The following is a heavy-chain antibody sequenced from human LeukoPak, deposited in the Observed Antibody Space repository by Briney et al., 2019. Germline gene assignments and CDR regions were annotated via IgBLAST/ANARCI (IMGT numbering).Heavy chain of an antibody. CDR3: ARTMVRQGGFDI. CDR2: ITANARSK. Sequence: GGSLRLSCAGSGFTFSDYTMHWVRQGPGKGLEYVSAITANARSKYHADSVRGRFTISRDNSKDTLYLQMNSLRAEDTAVYYCARTMVRQGGFDIWGQGTMVTVSS. J-gene: IGHJ3*02. D-gene: IGHD3-10*01. CDR1: GFTFSDYT. V-gene: IGHV3-64*02.